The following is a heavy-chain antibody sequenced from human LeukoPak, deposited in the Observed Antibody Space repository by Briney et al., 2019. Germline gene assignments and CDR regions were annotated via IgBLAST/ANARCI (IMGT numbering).Heavy chain of an antibody. D-gene: IGHD3-22*01. CDR3: AIDDYFDTSGPSGADYFDY. J-gene: IGHJ4*02. CDR1: GFTFSSYA. V-gene: IGHV3-15*01. Sequence: GGSLRLSCAASGFTFSSYAMSWVRQAPGKGLEWVARIKSKTHGETTDYAAPVKGRFTISRDDSKTTLFLQMDSLKTEDTAVYYCAIDDYFDTSGPSGADYFDYWGQGALVTVSS. CDR2: IKSKTHGETT.